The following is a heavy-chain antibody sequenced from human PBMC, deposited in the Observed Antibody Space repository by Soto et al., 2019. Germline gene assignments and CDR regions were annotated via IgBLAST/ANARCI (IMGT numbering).Heavy chain of an antibody. V-gene: IGHV1-46*02. Sequence: QVQLVQSGAEVRKPGASVKVSCKPSGYTFNTYYLHWLRQAPGQALEWMGVIHPSGGGTTYAQKFLGRVTVTRDTSSTTVFMELSSLRSDDTALYYCARGGHIAVVTASFDYWGQGTLVTVSS. CDR2: IHPSGGGT. CDR1: GYTFNTYY. CDR3: ARGGHIAVVTASFDY. J-gene: IGHJ4*02. D-gene: IGHD2-21*02.